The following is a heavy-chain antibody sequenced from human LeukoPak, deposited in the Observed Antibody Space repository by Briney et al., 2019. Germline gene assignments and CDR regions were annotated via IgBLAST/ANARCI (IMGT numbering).Heavy chain of an antibody. Sequence: SETLSLTCTVSGGSISSSSYYWGWIRQPPGKGLEWIGGIYYSGSTYYNPSLKSRLTISVDTSKNQFSLKLSSVTAADTAVYYCARGRYSAGDNWFDPWGQGTLVTVSS. CDR2: IYYSGST. CDR3: ARGRYSAGDNWFDP. D-gene: IGHD3-9*01. V-gene: IGHV4-39*07. J-gene: IGHJ5*02. CDR1: GGSISSSSYY.